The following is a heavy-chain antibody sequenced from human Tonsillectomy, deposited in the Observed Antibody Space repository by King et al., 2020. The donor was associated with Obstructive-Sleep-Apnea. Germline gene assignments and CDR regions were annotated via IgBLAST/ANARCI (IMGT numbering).Heavy chain of an antibody. D-gene: IGHD6-19*01. CDR1: GFTFSDHY. CDR2: ISTSGSTI. CDR3: ARDPSTSGWYEGWFDP. V-gene: IGHV3-11*01. Sequence: VQLVESGGGLVKPGGSLRLACAASGFTFSDHYVSWIRQAPGKGLEWISYISTSGSTIYHADSVKGRFTISRDNAKNSLYLQMNSLRAEDTAVYYCARDPSTSGWYEGWFDPWGQGTLVTVSS. J-gene: IGHJ5*02.